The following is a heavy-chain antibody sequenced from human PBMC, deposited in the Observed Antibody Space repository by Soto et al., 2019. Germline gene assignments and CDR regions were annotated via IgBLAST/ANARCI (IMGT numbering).Heavy chain of an antibody. CDR2: INSGSVNT. CDR3: ARGFNWDDEKANQDF. Sequence: ASVKVSCKASGYSFTSYAIHWVRQAPGQRLEWMGWINSGSVNTQYSQKFQDRVTFTRDTSASTAYMDLSSLTSEDTAVYYCARGFNWDDEKANQDFWGQGTMVTVSS. V-gene: IGHV1-3*01. CDR1: GYSFTSYA. J-gene: IGHJ3*01. D-gene: IGHD1-20*01.